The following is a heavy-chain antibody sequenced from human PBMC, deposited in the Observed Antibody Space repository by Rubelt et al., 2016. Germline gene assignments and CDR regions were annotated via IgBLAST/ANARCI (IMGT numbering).Heavy chain of an antibody. CDR3: ARQIASVAGTDGFDI. CDR2: IHPGDSDT. CDR1: GYIFTSRW. D-gene: IGHD6-19*01. V-gene: IGHV5-51*01. Sequence: EVQLVQSGAEVKKPGESLRISCKGSGYIFTSRWIGWVRQMPGKGLEWVGIIHPGDSDTRYSPSFRGQVTSPADKSSSTAYLQWSSLKASDSAMYYCARQIASVAGTDGFDIWGQGTMVTVSS. J-gene: IGHJ3*02.